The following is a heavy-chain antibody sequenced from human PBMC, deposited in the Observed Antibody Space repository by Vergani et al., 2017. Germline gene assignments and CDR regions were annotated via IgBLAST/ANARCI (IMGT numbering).Heavy chain of an antibody. CDR1: GGTFSSCA. CDR2: IIPIFGTA. V-gene: IGHV1-69*01. D-gene: IGHD6-13*01. CDR3: ARATAAAGRDYYYGMDV. Sequence: QVQLVQSGAEVKKPGSSVKVSCKASGGTFSSCAISWVRQAPGQGLEWMGGIIPIFGTANYAQKFQGRVTITADESTSTAYMELSSLRSEDTAVYYCARATAAAGRDYYYGMDVWGQGTTVTVSS. J-gene: IGHJ6*02.